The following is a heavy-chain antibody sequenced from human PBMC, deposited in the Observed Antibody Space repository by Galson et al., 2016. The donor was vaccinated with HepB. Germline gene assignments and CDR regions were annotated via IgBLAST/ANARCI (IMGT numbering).Heavy chain of an antibody. CDR1: GFTFSDYH. J-gene: IGHJ3*01. V-gene: IGHV3-11*01. CDR3: ARDLPDDSVEYFDVFDL. CDR2: ISPSGNSM. D-gene: IGHD4-17*01. Sequence: SLRLSCAASGFTFSDYHMNWIRQAPGKGLEWISYISPSGNSMLYADSVRGRFSISRDNAKKSLYLQMPNPIAEDTAVYYCARDLPDDSVEYFDVFDLWGQGTMVTVSS.